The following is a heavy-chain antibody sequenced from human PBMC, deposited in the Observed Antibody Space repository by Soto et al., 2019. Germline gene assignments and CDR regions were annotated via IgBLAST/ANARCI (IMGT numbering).Heavy chain of an antibody. J-gene: IGHJ5*02. Sequence: QAQLVQSGAAVKKPGASVTVSCKASGYTFTAYFIHWVRQAPGQGFEWVGWINPNNGATNIARKFQGMVTMTRDTSISTASMELSRVRSDDTAIFYCARVRTSVTTGELDPWGQGTLFTVS. CDR2: INPNNGAT. CDR3: ARVRTSVTTGELDP. CDR1: GYTFTAYF. V-gene: IGHV1-2*02. D-gene: IGHD4-17*01.